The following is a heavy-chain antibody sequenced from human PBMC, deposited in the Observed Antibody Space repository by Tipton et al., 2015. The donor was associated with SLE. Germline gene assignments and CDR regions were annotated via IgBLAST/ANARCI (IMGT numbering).Heavy chain of an antibody. CDR2: IYTSGST. V-gene: IGHV4-4*08. CDR1: GGSISSYY. D-gene: IGHD1-26*01. J-gene: IGHJ6*04. CDR3: ARDLWGGSSLIV. Sequence: TLSLTCTVSGGSISSYYWSWIRQPPGKGLEWIGYIYTSGSTNYNPSLKSRATISVDTSKNQFSLKLSSVTAADTAVYYCARDLWGGSSLIVWGKGTTVTVSS.